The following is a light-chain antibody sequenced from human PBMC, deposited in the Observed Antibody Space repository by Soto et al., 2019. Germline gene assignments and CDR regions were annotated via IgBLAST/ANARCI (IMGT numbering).Light chain of an antibody. V-gene: IGLV2-11*01. CDR1: SSDVGGYNY. CDR2: DVS. CDR3: CSYAGSYTFGV. J-gene: IGLJ2*01. Sequence: QSALTQPPSVSGSPGQSVTVSCTGTSSDVGGYNYVSWYQQHPGKAPKLMIYDVSERPSGVPDRFSGSKSGNTASLTISRLQAEDEAHYYCCSYAGSYTFGVFGGGTKVTVL.